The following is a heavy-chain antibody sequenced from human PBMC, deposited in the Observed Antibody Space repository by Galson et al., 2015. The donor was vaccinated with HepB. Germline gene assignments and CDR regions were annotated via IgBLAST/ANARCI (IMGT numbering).Heavy chain of an antibody. D-gene: IGHD1-26*01. V-gene: IGHV3-30*04. Sequence: SLRLSCAASGFTFSSYAMHWVRQAPGKGLEWVAVISYDGSNKYYADSVKGRFTISRDNSKNTLYLQMNSLRAEDTAVYYCARDRRERWAFDIWGQGTMVTVSS. J-gene: IGHJ3*02. CDR1: GFTFSSYA. CDR2: ISYDGSNK. CDR3: ARDRRERWAFDI.